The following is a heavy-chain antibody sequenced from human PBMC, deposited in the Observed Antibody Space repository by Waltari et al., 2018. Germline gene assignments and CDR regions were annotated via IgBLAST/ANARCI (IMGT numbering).Heavy chain of an antibody. Sequence: EVQLVQSGAEVKTPGESLRIPCKDSGYNFATYWIGGVRRMPGKGLEWIGSIYPDDSDTTYSPSFGGQVTISADKSINTAYLHWSSLKASDTAIYYCVKGLVGGYQKGWFDPWGQGTLVTVSS. CDR2: IYPDDSDT. CDR1: GYNFATYW. CDR3: VKGLVGGYQKGWFDP. J-gene: IGHJ5*02. V-gene: IGHV5-51*01. D-gene: IGHD3-22*01.